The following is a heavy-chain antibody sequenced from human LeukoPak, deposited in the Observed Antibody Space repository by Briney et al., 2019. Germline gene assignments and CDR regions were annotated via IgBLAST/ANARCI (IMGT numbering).Heavy chain of an antibody. CDR1: GYTFTGYY. V-gene: IGHV1-2*02. CDR3: AREEDYSGSGSRVSSWFDP. Sequence: VASVKVSCKASGYTFTGYYMHWVRQAPGQGLEWMGWINPNSGGTNYAQKFQGRVTMTRDTSISTGYMELSRLRSDDTAVYYCAREEDYSGSGSRVSSWFDPWGQGTLVTVSS. CDR2: INPNSGGT. J-gene: IGHJ5*02. D-gene: IGHD3-10*01.